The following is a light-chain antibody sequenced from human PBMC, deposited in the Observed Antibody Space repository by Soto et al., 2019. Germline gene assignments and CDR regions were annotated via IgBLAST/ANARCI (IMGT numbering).Light chain of an antibody. CDR2: DAS. Sequence: DIQMTQSPSTLSASVGDRVTVTCRASQTIGSWLAWYQQKPGRAPKLLIFDASSLESGVPSRFSGNGSGTEFTLTISGLQPDDFASYYCQQYMSYSFGQGTKVDIK. CDR3: QQYMSYS. V-gene: IGKV1-5*01. CDR1: QTIGSW. J-gene: IGKJ1*01.